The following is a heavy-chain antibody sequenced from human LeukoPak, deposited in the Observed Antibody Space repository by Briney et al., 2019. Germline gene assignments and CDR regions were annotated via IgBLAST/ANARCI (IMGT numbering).Heavy chain of an antibody. Sequence: SETLSLTCTVSGGSISSYYWSWIRQPPGKGLEWIGYIYYSGSTNYNPSLKSRVTISVDTSKNQFSLKLSSVTAADTAVYYCAIGGGQQLVSPYYYYGMDVWGQGTTVTVSS. CDR2: IYYSGST. CDR1: GGSISSYY. CDR3: AIGGGQQLVSPYYYYGMDV. J-gene: IGHJ6*02. D-gene: IGHD6-13*01. V-gene: IGHV4-59*01.